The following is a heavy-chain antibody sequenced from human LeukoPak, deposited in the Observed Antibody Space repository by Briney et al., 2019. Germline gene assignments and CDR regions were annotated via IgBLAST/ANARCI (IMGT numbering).Heavy chain of an antibody. Sequence: SETLSLTCAVYGGSFSGYYWSWIRQPPGKGLEWIGEISHSGSTNYNPSLKSRVTISVDTSKNQFSLKLSSVTAADTAVYYCARGVAVAGWVFYYGMDVWGQGTTVTVSS. CDR3: ARGVAVAGWVFYYGMDV. CDR1: GGSFSGYY. CDR2: ISHSGST. V-gene: IGHV4-34*01. D-gene: IGHD6-19*01. J-gene: IGHJ6*02.